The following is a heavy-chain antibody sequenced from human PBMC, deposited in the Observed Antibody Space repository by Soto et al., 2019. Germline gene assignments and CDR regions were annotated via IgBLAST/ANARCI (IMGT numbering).Heavy chain of an antibody. J-gene: IGHJ6*02. CDR1: GFTFDDYA. D-gene: IGHD3-3*01. CDR2: ISWNSGSI. Sequence: EVQLVESGGDLVQSGRSLRLSCAASGFTFDDYAMHWVRQAPGKGLEWVSGISWNSGSIGYADSVKGRFTISRDNAKNSLYLQMNSLRAEDTALYYXXXXXXVFGVAPRGAHYGXDVWGQGT. CDR3: XXXXXVFGVAPRGAHYGXDV. V-gene: IGHV3-9*01.